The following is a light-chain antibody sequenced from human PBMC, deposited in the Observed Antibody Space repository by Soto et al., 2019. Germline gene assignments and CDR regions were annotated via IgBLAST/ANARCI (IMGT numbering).Light chain of an antibody. CDR2: WAS. CDR3: QQYYSTPFT. V-gene: IGKV4-1*01. J-gene: IGKJ3*01. Sequence: DIVMTQSPDSLAVSLGERATINCKSSQSVLYSSNNKNYLAWYQQKSGQPPKLLIYWASTRQSGVPDRFSGSEAGTYFTLTISSLQAEDVAVYYCQQYYSTPFTFGPGTKVDIK. CDR1: QSVLYSSNNKNY.